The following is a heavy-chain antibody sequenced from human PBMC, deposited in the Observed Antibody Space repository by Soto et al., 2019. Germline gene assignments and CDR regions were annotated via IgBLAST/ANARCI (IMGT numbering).Heavy chain of an antibody. J-gene: IGHJ6*02. Sequence: SETLSLTCTVSGGSISSGGYYWSWIRQHPGKGLEWIGYIYYSGSTYYNPSLKSRVTISVDTSKNQFSLKLSSVTAADTAVHYCARLAVAASRFYYYYGMDVWGQGTTVTVSS. V-gene: IGHV4-31*03. CDR2: IYYSGST. CDR3: ARLAVAASRFYYYYGMDV. CDR1: GGSISSGGYY. D-gene: IGHD6-19*01.